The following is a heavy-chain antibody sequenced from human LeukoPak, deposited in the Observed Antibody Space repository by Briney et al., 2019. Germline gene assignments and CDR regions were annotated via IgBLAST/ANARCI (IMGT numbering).Heavy chain of an antibody. Sequence: ASVKVSCKTSGYTFSGYYMHWVRQAPGQGLEWMGIINPSGGSTSYAQKFQGRVTMTRDTSTSTVYMELSSLRSEDTAVYYCARSPPANIPDDYWGQGTLVTVSS. CDR3: ARSPPANIPDDY. D-gene: IGHD2/OR15-2a*01. CDR1: GYTFSGYY. J-gene: IGHJ4*02. CDR2: INPSGGST. V-gene: IGHV1-46*01.